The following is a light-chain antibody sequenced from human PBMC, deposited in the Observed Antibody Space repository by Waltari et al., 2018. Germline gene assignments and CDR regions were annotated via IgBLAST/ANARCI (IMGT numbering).Light chain of an antibody. CDR3: CSFAGSYTFV. CDR1: SRDVVGYHY. Sequence: QSALTQPRSVSGSPGQSVTISCTGTSRDVVGYHYVSWFQQHPGKVPKLLIYDVSERPSDVPDRFSGSKSANTASLTISGLQPDDEADYYCCSFAGSYTFVFGPGTSVTVL. V-gene: IGLV2-11*01. CDR2: DVS. J-gene: IGLJ1*01.